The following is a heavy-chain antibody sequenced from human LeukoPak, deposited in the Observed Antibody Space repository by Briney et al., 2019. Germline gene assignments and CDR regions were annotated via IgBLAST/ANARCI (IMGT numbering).Heavy chain of an antibody. Sequence: QAGGSLRLSCAASGFTFSSYAMSWVRQAPGKGLEWVSGISGDGGSTYYTGSVKGRVTISRDNSKNTVYLQMSSLRAEDTAVYYCAKDAWGYTSSPADSWGQGTLVTVFS. V-gene: IGHV3-23*01. CDR1: GFTFSSYA. D-gene: IGHD6-13*01. CDR3: AKDAWGYTSSPADS. CDR2: ISGDGGST. J-gene: IGHJ5*01.